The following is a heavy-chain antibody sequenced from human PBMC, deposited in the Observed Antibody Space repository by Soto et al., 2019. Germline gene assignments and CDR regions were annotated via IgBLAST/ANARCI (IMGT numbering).Heavy chain of an antibody. V-gene: IGHV4-59*01. CDR3: ARGNSYYDILTGYFLPQYYFDY. Sequence: SETLSLTCTVSGGSISSYYWSWIRQPPGKGLEWIGYIYYSGSTNYNPSLKSRVTISVDTSKNQFSLKLSSVTAADTAVYYCARGNSYYDILTGYFLPQYYFDYWGQGTLVTSPQ. J-gene: IGHJ4*02. CDR1: GGSISSYY. D-gene: IGHD3-9*01. CDR2: IYYSGST.